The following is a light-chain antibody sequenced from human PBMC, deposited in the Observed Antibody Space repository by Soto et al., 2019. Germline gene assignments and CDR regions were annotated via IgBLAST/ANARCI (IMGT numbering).Light chain of an antibody. CDR2: EVT. CDR1: SSDVGGYNY. J-gene: IGLJ1*01. CDR3: SSFISTSTLPYV. Sequence: QSVLTQPASVSGSPGQSITISCTGTSSDVGGYNYVSWYQQHPGKAPKLMIYEVTHRPSGISNRFSGSKSGNTASLTITGLQAEDEADYYCSSFISTSTLPYVFGTGTKVTVL. V-gene: IGLV2-14*01.